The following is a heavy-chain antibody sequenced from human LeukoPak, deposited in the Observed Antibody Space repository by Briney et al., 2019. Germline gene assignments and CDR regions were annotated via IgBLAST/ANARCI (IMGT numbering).Heavy chain of an antibody. D-gene: IGHD2-15*01. V-gene: IGHV1-2*02. CDR3: ARAPPVYCSGGSCSDLDY. J-gene: IGHJ4*02. CDR1: GYTFTGYY. Sequence: ASVKVSCKASGYTFTGYYMHWVRQAPGQGLEWIGWINPNSGGTNYAQKFQGRVTMTRDTSISTAYMELSRLRSDDTAVYYCARAPPVYCSGGSCSDLDYWGQGTLVTVSS. CDR2: INPNSGGT.